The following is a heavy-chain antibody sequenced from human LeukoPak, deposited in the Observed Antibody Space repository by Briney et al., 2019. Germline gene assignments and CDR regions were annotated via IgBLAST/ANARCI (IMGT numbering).Heavy chain of an antibody. CDR3: ARDRNSGSSLDI. Sequence: ASVKVSCKASGYTXTGYYIHWVRQAPGQGLEWMGWIYPYSGDTNYAQNFQGRVTMTRDTSISTAYMELSSLKSDDTAVYYCARDRNSGSSLDIWGQGTMLTVSS. V-gene: IGHV1-2*02. CDR2: IYPYSGDT. D-gene: IGHD6-6*01. CDR1: GYTXTGYY. J-gene: IGHJ3*02.